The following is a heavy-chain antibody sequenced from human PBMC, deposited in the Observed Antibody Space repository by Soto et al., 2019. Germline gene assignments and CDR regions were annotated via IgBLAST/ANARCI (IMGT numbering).Heavy chain of an antibody. J-gene: IGHJ6*02. Sequence: WGSLRLSCAASGCPFTSYAIHWVRQAPGKGLEWVAAISSSGGGTFYADSVKGRFTISRDNSKDTLYLQMNSLRVEDTAIYYCAKDLRGPKDCMDVWGQGTTFTVSS. CDR3: AKDLRGPKDCMDV. V-gene: IGHV3-23*01. CDR1: GCPFTSYA. CDR2: ISSSGGGT.